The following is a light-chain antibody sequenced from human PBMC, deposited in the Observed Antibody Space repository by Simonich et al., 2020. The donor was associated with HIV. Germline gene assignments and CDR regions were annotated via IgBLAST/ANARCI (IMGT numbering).Light chain of an antibody. CDR1: RSDVGCYKY. V-gene: IGLV2-23*02. Sequence: QSALTQPASVSGSPGQSITISCTGTRSDVGCYKYVSWYQQHPGKAPNLMFYDVSKRPSGVSNRFSGSKSGNTASLTISGLQAEDEADYYCCSYAGSSTYVFGTGTKVTVL. J-gene: IGLJ1*01. CDR2: DVS. CDR3: CSYAGSSTYV.